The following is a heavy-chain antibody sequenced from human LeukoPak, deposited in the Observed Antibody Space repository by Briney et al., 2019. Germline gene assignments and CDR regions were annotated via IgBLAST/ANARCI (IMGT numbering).Heavy chain of an antibody. Sequence: GESLKISCKGSGYSFTGYWIGWVRQMTGKGLEWMGIIYPGDSDTRYSPSFQGQVTISADKSISTAYLQWSSLKASDTAMYYCARSPTTAMVDYFDYWGQGTLVTVSS. V-gene: IGHV5-51*01. CDR1: GYSFTGYW. D-gene: IGHD2-8*01. CDR3: ARSPTTAMVDYFDY. CDR2: IYPGDSDT. J-gene: IGHJ4*02.